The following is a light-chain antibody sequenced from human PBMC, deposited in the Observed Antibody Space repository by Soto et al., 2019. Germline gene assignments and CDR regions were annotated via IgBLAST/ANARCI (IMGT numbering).Light chain of an antibody. CDR2: GAS. CDR3: QQYGNSPKWT. J-gene: IGKJ1*01. V-gene: IGKV3-20*01. CDR1: QSVTSNY. Sequence: EIVLTQSPGNLSLSPGERATLSCRASQSVTSNYLAWYQQKPGQAPRLLIYGASSRDTGIPDRFSGSGSGKDFTLTISRLEPEDFAVYYCQQYGNSPKWTFGQGTKVDIK.